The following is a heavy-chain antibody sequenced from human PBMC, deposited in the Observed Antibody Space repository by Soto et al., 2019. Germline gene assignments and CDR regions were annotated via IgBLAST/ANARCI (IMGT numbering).Heavy chain of an antibody. J-gene: IGHJ4*02. V-gene: IGHV3-30*18. D-gene: IGHD6-13*01. CDR2: MSYDGTKE. Sequence: SLRLSCAASGFTFSTYGMHWVRQAPGKGLEWVAAMSYDGTKEYYVDSVKGRFTISRDNSRNTLFLQLNSLRAEDTAVYCCAKEYGSTWIDHWGQGTLVTVSS. CDR3: AKEYGSTWIDH. CDR1: GFTFSTYG.